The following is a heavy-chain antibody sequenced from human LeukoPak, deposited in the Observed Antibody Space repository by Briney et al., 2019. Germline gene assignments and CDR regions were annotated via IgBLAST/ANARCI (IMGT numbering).Heavy chain of an antibody. CDR1: HGSVGSGNYY. V-gene: IGHV4-31*03. J-gene: IGHJ4*02. Sequence: SQTLSLTCTVSHGSVGSGNYYWSWIRQHPGKGLEWIGYISSSGSTHYKSSLKSRVIISADTSTNQFSLRLSSVTAADTAFYYCARAVILTPPDYWGQGILVTVSS. D-gene: IGHD3-9*01. CDR2: ISSSGST. CDR3: ARAVILTPPDY.